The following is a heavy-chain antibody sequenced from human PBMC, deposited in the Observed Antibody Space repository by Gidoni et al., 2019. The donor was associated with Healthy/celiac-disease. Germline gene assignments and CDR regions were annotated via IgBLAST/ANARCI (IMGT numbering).Heavy chain of an antibody. Sequence: QVTLKESGPVLVKPTETLTLTCTVSGFSLSNARMGVSWIRQPPGKALEWLAHIFSNDEKSYSTSLKSRLTISKDTSKSQVVLTMTNMDPVDTATYYCWAVPAGPYYYYGMDVWGQGTTVTVSS. V-gene: IGHV2-26*01. CDR1: GFSLSNARMG. CDR2: IFSNDEK. D-gene: IGHD2-2*01. J-gene: IGHJ6*02. CDR3: WAVPAGPYYYYGMDV.